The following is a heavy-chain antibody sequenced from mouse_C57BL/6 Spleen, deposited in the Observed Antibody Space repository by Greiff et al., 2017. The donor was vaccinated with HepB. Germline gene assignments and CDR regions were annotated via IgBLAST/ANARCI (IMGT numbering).Heavy chain of an antibody. Sequence: DVMLVESGGGLVQPGGSMKLSCAASGFTFSDAWMDWVRQSPEKGLEWVAEIRNKANNHATYYAESVKGRFTISRDDSKSSVYLQMNSLRAEDTGIYYFTRQGFTVVAPYAMDYWGQGTSVTVSS. CDR2: IRNKANNHAT. V-gene: IGHV6-6*01. CDR3: TRQGFTVVAPYAMDY. J-gene: IGHJ4*01. CDR1: GFTFSDAW. D-gene: IGHD1-1*01.